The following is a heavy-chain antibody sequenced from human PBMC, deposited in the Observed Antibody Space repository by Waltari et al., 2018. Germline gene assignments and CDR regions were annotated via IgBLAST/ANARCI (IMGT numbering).Heavy chain of an antibody. J-gene: IGHJ3*02. V-gene: IGHV4-39*07. D-gene: IGHD3-16*01. CDR3: ARGVWDAFDI. Sequence: QLQLQESGPGLVKPSATLSLTCTVSGGSISSSSYYWGWIRQPPGKGLEWIGSIYYSGSTYYNPSLKSRVTISVDTSKNQFSLKLSSVTAADTAVYYCARGVWDAFDIWGQGTMVTVSS. CDR2: IYYSGST. CDR1: GGSISSSSYY.